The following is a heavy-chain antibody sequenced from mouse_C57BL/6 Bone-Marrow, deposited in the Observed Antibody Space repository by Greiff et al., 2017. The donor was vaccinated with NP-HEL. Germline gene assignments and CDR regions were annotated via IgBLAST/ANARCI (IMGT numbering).Heavy chain of an antibody. CDR3: ARDFRWLPFGC. J-gene: IGHJ2*01. V-gene: IGHV1-55*01. D-gene: IGHD2-3*01. CDR1: GYTFTSYW. CDR2: IYPGSGST. Sequence: QVQLQQPGAELVKPGASVKMSCKASGYTFTSYWITWVKQRPGQGLEWIGDIYPGSGSTNYNEKFKSKATLTVDTSSITAYMQLSSLTSEDSAGYYCARDFRWLPFGCWGQGTTLTVSS.